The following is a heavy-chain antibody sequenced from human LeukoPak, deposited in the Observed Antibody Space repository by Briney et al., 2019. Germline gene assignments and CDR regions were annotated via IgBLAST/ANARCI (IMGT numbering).Heavy chain of an antibody. CDR1: GGTFSSYA. CDR2: IIPIFGTA. D-gene: IGHD6-19*01. CDR3: ARVVVDSSGWYHFDY. V-gene: IGHV1-69*01. Sequence: SVKVSCKASGGTFSSYAISWVRQAPGQGLEWMGGIIPIFGTANYAQKFQGRVTITADESTSTAYMELSSLRSEDTAVYYCARVVVDSSGWYHFDYWGQGTLVTVSS. J-gene: IGHJ4*02.